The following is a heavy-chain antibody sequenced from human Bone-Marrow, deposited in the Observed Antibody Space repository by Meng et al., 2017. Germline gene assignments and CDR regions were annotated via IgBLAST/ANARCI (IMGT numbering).Heavy chain of an antibody. CDR3: ARGVVRNWNYLP. CDR1: GGSFSGYY. CDR2: INHSGST. V-gene: IGHV4-34*01. J-gene: IGHJ5*02. Sequence: QVQLQQWGAGRLKPSETLSLTCAVNGGSFSGYYWSCIRQPTGKGLEWIGEINHSGSTNYNPSLKSRVTISVDTSKNQFSLKLSSVTAADTAVYYCARGVVRNWNYLPWGQGTLVTVSS. D-gene: IGHD1-7*01.